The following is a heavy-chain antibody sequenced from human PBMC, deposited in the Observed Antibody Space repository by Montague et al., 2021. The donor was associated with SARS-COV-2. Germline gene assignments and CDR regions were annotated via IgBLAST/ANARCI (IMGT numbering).Heavy chain of an antibody. J-gene: IGHJ2*01. CDR2: IYYTGST. V-gene: IGHV4-31*03. CDR3: ARNRGWGSRGAGYSDL. Sequence: TLSLTCTVSGGSISGDNYYWTWIRQHPGKGLEWIAYIYYTGSTYYNPSLQSRLRTSLDTSKNQFSLTLTSVTPADTAIYYCARNRGWGSRGAGYSDLGGRGTLVTVSS. CDR1: GGSISGDNYY. D-gene: IGHD7-27*01.